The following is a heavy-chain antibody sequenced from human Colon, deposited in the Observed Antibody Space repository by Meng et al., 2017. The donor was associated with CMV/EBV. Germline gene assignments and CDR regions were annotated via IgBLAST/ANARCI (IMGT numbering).Heavy chain of an antibody. CDR1: DDSFNSYY. Sequence: SETLSLTCTVSDDSFNSYYWSWVRQSPGRGLEWLGYAMSSGTTEYNPSFQSRVTLSVDTSRGQFFLMLRSVTTADTAVYCCARGGGGRRRYLIWDDWGPGTLVTVSS. CDR2: AMSSGTT. CDR3: ARGGGGRRRYLIWDD. J-gene: IGHJ4*02. D-gene: IGHD2/OR15-2a*01. V-gene: IGHV4-59*01.